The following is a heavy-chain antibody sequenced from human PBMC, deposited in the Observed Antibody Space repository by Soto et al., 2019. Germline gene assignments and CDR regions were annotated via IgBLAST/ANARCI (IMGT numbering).Heavy chain of an antibody. D-gene: IGHD5-18*01. CDR2: IYYSGST. CDR3: ASNSSGYIAYDY. V-gene: IGHV4-30-4*01. Sequence: SETLSLTCTVSGGSISSGDYYWSWIRQPPGKGLEWIGYIYYSGSTYYNPSLKSRVTISVDTSKNQFSLKLSSVTALDTAVYDCASNSSGYIAYDYWGQRSLGTVAS. CDR1: GGSISSGDYY. J-gene: IGHJ4*02.